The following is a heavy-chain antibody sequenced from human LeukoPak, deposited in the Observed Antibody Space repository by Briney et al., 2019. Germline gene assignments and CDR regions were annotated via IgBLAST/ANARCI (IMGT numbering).Heavy chain of an antibody. D-gene: IGHD6-19*01. CDR2: ICSSCSTI. CDR1: GFIFNRYE. CDR3: ARVIVAGIRCTSTFDY. J-gene: IGHJ4*02. Sequence: PGGSLRLPCAASGFIFNRYEMNWPRQAPGKGLEWLSYICSSCSTIYYADSVKVRFTSSRDNAKNSLYLQMNSLRAEDTAVYYCARVIVAGIRCTSTFDYWGQGTLVTVSS. V-gene: IGHV3-48*03.